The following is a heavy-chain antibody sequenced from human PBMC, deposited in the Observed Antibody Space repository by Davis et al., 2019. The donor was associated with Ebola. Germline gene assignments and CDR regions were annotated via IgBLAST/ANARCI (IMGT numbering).Heavy chain of an antibody. D-gene: IGHD2-15*01. CDR2: ISSSSSYI. CDR3: ASEGISVVGMASY. V-gene: IGHV3-21*06. J-gene: IGHJ4*02. CDR1: GFTFSSYS. Sequence: PGGSLRLFCAASGFTFSSYSMNWVRQAPGKGLEWVSSISSSSSYIYYADSVKGRFTISRDNAKNSLYLQMNSLRAEDTALYYCASEGISVVGMASYWGPGTQVTVSS.